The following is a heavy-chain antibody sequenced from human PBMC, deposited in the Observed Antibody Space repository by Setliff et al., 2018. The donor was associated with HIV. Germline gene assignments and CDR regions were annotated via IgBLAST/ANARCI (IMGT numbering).Heavy chain of an antibody. D-gene: IGHD2-21*01. CDR3: ANLVYCSGDCYSTGASDI. Sequence: ASVKVSCKASGGTFSSYAISWVRQAPGQGLEWMGGIIPIFGTVKYPLKFQGRVTITADDSTSTAYMGLSSLRSEDTAVYYCANLVYCSGDCYSTGASDIWGQGT. J-gene: IGHJ3*02. CDR1: GGTFSSYA. V-gene: IGHV1-69*13. CDR2: IIPIFGTV.